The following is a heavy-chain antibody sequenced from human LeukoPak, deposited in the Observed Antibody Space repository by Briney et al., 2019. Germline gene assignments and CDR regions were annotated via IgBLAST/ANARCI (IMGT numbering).Heavy chain of an antibody. V-gene: IGHV3-23*01. Sequence: GGSLRLSCAASGFTFSRFSMWWVRQAPGKGLEWVSGISGIGDATFYADSVKGRVTISRDNSKNTLYLQTHSLRAEDTAVYHCAKDRAMYSYASFDYWGQGTLVIASS. CDR3: AKDRAMYSYASFDY. D-gene: IGHD3-16*01. CDR1: GFTFSRFS. CDR2: ISGIGDAT. J-gene: IGHJ4*02.